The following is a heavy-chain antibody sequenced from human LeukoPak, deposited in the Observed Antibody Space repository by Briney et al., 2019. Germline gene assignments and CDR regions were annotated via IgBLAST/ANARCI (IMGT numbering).Heavy chain of an antibody. Sequence: GGSLRLSCTASGFTASSKYMRWVRQASGRGLEWGSFIRSDATTAYAASVQVRFTISRDNSKNTLYLQMNSLTVEDTAVYYCARRRGGYGEGEFDYWGQGTLVTVSS. V-gene: IGHV3-66*04. J-gene: IGHJ4*02. CDR1: GFTASSKY. CDR3: ARRRGGYGEGEFDY. D-gene: IGHD3-16*01. CDR2: IRSDATT.